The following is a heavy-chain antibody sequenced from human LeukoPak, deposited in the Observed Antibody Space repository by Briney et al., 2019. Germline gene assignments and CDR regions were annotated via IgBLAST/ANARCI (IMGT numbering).Heavy chain of an antibody. V-gene: IGHV3-48*01. CDR2: TSGSSGTI. J-gene: IGHJ6*03. Sequence: GGSLRLSCVVSGLTFSSYSMNWVRQAPGKGLEWVSYTSGSSGTIYYADSVKGRFTISRDNAKNSLYLQMNSLRAEDTAVYYCARRSEFGVLYYMDIWGKGTTVTVSS. CDR1: GLTFSSYS. CDR3: ARRSEFGVLYYMDI. D-gene: IGHD3-16*01.